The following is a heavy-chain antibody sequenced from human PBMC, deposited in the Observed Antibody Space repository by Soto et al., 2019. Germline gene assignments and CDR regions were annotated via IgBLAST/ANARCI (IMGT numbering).Heavy chain of an antibody. CDR3: AKDRGWELRPYYFDC. Sequence: EVQLLESGGGLVQPGGSLRLSCAASGFTFSSYAMSWVRQAPGKGLEWVSAISGSGGSTYYADSVEGRFTISRDNSKNTLYLQMNSLRAEDTAVYYCAKDRGWELRPYYFDCWGQGTLVTVSS. CDR1: GFTFSSYA. V-gene: IGHV3-23*01. D-gene: IGHD1-26*01. CDR2: ISGSGGST. J-gene: IGHJ4*02.